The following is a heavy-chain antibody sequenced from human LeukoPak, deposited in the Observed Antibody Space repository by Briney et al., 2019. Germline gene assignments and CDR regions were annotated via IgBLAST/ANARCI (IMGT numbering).Heavy chain of an antibody. D-gene: IGHD3-10*01. J-gene: IGHJ4*02. CDR3: ARVYGSGNYYHFDY. CDR1: GYTFTNYY. V-gene: IGHV1-46*01. Sequence: GASVTVSCKTSGYTFTNYYMHWVRQAPGQGLEWMGIINPSGGSTTYAQKFQGRVTMTTDTSTSTVYMDLSSLRSEDTAIYYCARVYGSGNYYHFDYWGQGTLVTVSS. CDR2: INPSGGST.